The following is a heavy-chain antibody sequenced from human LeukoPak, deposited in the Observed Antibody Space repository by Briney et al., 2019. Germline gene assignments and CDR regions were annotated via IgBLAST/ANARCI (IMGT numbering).Heavy chain of an antibody. D-gene: IGHD2-2*01. Sequence: SESLSLTCAVSGGSISSGGYSWSWIRQPPGKGLEWIGYIYHSGSTYYNPSLKSRVTISVDRSKNQLSLKLSSVTAADTAVYYCARGVVPAALGYYFDYWGQGTLVTVSS. CDR3: ARGVVPAALGYYFDY. J-gene: IGHJ4*02. V-gene: IGHV4-30-2*01. CDR1: GGSISSGGYS. CDR2: IYHSGST.